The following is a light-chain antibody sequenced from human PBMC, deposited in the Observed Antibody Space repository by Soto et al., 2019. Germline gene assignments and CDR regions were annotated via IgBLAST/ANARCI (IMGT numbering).Light chain of an antibody. CDR1: QGISRW. CDR2: KAS. J-gene: IGKJ1*01. V-gene: IGKV1-5*03. Sequence: DIQMTQSPSTLSASVGDRVTITCRASQGISRWLAWFQQKPGKAPNLLVYKASSLESGVPSRFSGSGSGTEFTLTISSLQPDDFATYYCQQYNSYPRTFGQGTKVEIK. CDR3: QQYNSYPRT.